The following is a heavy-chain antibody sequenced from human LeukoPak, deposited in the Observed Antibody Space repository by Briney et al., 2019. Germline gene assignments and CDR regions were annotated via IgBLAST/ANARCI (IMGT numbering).Heavy chain of an antibody. J-gene: IGHJ4*02. D-gene: IGHD1-26*01. Sequence: SVKVSCKASGGTFSSYTISWVRQAPGQGLEWMGRIIPILGIANYAQKFQGRVTITADKSTSTAYMELSGLRSEDTAVYYRARLESRLVGATPGYWGQGTLVTVSS. CDR1: GGTFSSYT. CDR2: IIPILGIA. V-gene: IGHV1-69*02. CDR3: ARLESRLVGATPGY.